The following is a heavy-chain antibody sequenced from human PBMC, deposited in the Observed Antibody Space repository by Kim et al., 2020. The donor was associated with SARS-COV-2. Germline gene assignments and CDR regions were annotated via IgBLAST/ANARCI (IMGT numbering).Heavy chain of an antibody. D-gene: IGHD6-6*01. V-gene: IGHV3-11*04. J-gene: IGHJ4*02. CDR3: ASQEESSSSHFDY. Sequence: YPDTVEGRVTISRDTAKNTLYLQMNSLRAEDTAVYYCASQEESSSSHFDYWGQGTLVTVSS.